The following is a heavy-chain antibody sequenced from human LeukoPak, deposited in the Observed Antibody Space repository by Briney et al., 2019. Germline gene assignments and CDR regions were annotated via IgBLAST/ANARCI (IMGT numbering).Heavy chain of an antibody. CDR3: AREIVGPGPTRFRKRNFYMDV. V-gene: IGHV4-34*01. J-gene: IGHJ6*03. CDR1: GGSFSGYY. Sequence: NPSETLSLTCAVYGGSFSGYYWRWIRQPPGKGLEWIGEINHSGSTNYNPSLKSRVTISVDTSKNQSSLKLSSVTAADTAVYFCAREIVGPGPTRFRKRNFYMDVWGKGTTVTVSS. D-gene: IGHD3-22*01. CDR2: INHSGST.